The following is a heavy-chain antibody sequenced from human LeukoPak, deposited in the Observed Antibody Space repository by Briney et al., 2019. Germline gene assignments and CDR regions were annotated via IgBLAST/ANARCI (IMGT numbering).Heavy chain of an antibody. CDR3: AKDLAVGTTPRVYAFDV. J-gene: IGHJ3*01. CDR1: GFTFNDYA. CDR2: VYRNSDTI. V-gene: IGHV3-9*01. Sequence: GRSLTLSCAASGFTFNDYAMHWVRQPPGKGLEWVGDVYRNSDTIAYEDSVKGRFTISRDHARNPLYLQMNSVRTEGTALDYCAKDLAVGTTPRVYAFDVWRQGTMVSVS. D-gene: IGHD1-26*01.